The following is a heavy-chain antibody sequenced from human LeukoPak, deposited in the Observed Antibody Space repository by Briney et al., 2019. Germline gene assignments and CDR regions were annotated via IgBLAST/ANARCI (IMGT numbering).Heavy chain of an antibody. J-gene: IGHJ3*02. D-gene: IGHD3-22*01. CDR3: ARDGDDSRGYNDAFDI. Sequence: GGSLRLSCAASGFTFSSYWMSWVRQAPGKGLEWVANIMEVGSEKYYADSVKGRFTISRDNAKNSLYLQMNSRRAEDTAVYYCARDGDDSRGYNDAFDIWGQGTMVTVSS. CDR2: IMEVGSEK. CDR1: GFTFSSYW. V-gene: IGHV3-7*01.